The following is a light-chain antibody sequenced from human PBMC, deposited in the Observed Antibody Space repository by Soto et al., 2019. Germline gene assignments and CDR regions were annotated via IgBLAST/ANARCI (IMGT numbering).Light chain of an antibody. CDR1: TSDVGDYNY. V-gene: IGLV2-14*01. CDR2: AVS. CDR3: SSSTTSSTLV. J-gene: IGLJ3*02. Sequence: QSALTQPASVSGSPGQSITISCTGTTSDVGDYNYVSWYQHHPGKAPRLLINAVSNRPSGISNRFSGSRSGNVASLTISGLQAEYEAEYYCSSSTTSSTLVFGGGTKLTL.